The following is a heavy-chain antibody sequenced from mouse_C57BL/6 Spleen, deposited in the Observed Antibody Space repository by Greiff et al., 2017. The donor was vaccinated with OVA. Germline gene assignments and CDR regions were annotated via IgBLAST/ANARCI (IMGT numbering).Heavy chain of an antibody. CDR1: GYSFTGYY. CDR2: INPSTGGT. V-gene: IGHV1-42*01. D-gene: IGHD1-1*01. Sequence: EVQLQQSGPELVKPGASVKISCKASGYSFTGYYMNWVKQSPEKSLEWIGEINPSTGGTTYNQKFKAKATLTVDKSSSTAYMQLKSLTSEDSAVYYCAREYYGSSYYAMDDWGQGTSVTVSS. CDR3: AREYYGSSYYAMDD. J-gene: IGHJ4*01.